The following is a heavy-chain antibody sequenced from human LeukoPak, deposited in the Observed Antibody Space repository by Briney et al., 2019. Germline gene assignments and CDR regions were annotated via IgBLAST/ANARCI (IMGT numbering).Heavy chain of an antibody. D-gene: IGHD3-22*01. CDR1: GGSFSVYY. CDR2: INHSGST. CDR3: ARAKTHNYYDSSGSYYFDY. Sequence: PSETLSLTCAVYGGSFSVYYWSWIRQPPGKGLEWIGEINHSGSTNYNPSLKSRVTISVDTSKNQFSLKLSSVTAADTAVYYCARAKTHNYYDSSGSYYFDYWGQGTLVTVSS. J-gene: IGHJ4*02. V-gene: IGHV4-34*01.